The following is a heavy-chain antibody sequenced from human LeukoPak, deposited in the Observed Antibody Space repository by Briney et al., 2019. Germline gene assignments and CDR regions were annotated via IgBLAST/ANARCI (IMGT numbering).Heavy chain of an antibody. CDR1: RFTFSSYA. CDR3: ARRAGAYSHPYDY. V-gene: IGHV3-53*01. Sequence: GGSLRLSCAASRFTFSSYAMSWVRQAPGKGLEWVSFIYSDNTHYSDSVKGRFTISRDNSKNTLYLQMNSLRAEDTAVYYCARRAGAYSHPYDYWGQGTLVTVSS. D-gene: IGHD4/OR15-4a*01. CDR2: IYSDNT. J-gene: IGHJ4*02.